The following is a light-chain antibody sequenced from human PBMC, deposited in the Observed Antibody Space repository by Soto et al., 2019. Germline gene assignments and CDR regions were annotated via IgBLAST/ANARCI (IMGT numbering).Light chain of an antibody. J-gene: IGKJ4*01. CDR2: DAS. CDR3: QQRSNWPTLT. Sequence: EIVLTQSPSTLSFSPLERSTLSCRASQSVSSYLAWHQQKPGQAPRLLIYDASNRATGIPARFSGSGSGTDFTLTISSLEPEDFAVYYCQQRSNWPTLTFGGGTKVDIK. CDR1: QSVSSY. V-gene: IGKV3-11*01.